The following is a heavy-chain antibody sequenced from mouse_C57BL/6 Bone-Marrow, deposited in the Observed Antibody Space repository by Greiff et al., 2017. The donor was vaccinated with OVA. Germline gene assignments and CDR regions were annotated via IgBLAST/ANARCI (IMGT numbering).Heavy chain of an antibody. Sequence: EVQRVESGGGLVKPGGSLKLSCAASGFTFSDYGMHWVRQAPEKGLEWVAYISSGSSTIYYADTVKGRFTISRDNAKNTLFLQMTSLRSEDTAMYYCANFYYYGPMDDWGQGTSVTVSS. CDR2: ISSGSSTI. D-gene: IGHD1-1*01. J-gene: IGHJ4*01. CDR1: GFTFSDYG. CDR3: ANFYYYGPMDD. V-gene: IGHV5-17*01.